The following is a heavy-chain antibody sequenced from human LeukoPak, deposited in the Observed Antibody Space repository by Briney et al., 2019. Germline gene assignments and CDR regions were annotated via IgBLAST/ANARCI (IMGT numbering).Heavy chain of an antibody. CDR1: GYSISSGYY. J-gene: IGHJ5*02. Sequence: SETLSLTCTVSGYSISSGYYWGWIRQPPGKGLEWIGEINHSGSVNYNPSLKSRVTISVDTSKNQFSLRLKSMTAADTAVYYCASWTYDYGSSSSPELSWGQGTLVTVSS. V-gene: IGHV4-38-2*02. CDR3: ASWTYDYGSSSSPELS. D-gene: IGHD3-22*01. CDR2: INHSGSV.